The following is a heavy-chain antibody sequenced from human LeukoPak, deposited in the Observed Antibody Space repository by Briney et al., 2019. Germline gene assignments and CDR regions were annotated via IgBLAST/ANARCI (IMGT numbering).Heavy chain of an antibody. CDR1: GYSFTSYW. Sequence: GESLKISCKGSGYSFTSYWIGWVRQMPGKGLGWMGIIYPGDSDTRYSPSFQGQVTISADKSISTAYLQWSSLKASDTAMYYCARRDCSSTSCYGGIDYWGQGTLVTVSS. J-gene: IGHJ4*02. CDR3: ARRDCSSTSCYGGIDY. CDR2: IYPGDSDT. D-gene: IGHD2-2*01. V-gene: IGHV5-51*01.